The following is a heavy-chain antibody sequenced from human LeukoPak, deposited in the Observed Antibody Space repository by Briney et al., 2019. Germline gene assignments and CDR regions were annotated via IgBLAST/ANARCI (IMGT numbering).Heavy chain of an antibody. CDR2: ISYDGSNK. Sequence: PGGSLRLFCAASGFPFSSYVMRWVRQAPGKGLEGVAVISYDGSNKYYADSMKGRFTISRDNYKNPLYLQMNSLRAEDTAIYYCASGDSTYCSGGCSYADQGNWGQGNLVTVSS. CDR1: GFPFSSYV. J-gene: IGHJ4*02. D-gene: IGHD2-15*01. CDR3: ASGDSTYCSGGCSYADQGN. V-gene: IGHV3-30-3*01.